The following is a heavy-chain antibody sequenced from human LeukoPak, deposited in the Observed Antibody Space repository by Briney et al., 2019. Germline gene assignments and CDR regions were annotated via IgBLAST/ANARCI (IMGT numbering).Heavy chain of an antibody. CDR1: GYTFTGYY. D-gene: IGHD5-12*01. V-gene: IGHV1-2*02. J-gene: IGHJ4*02. Sequence: ASVKVSCKASGYTFTGYYMHWVRQAPGQGLEWMGWINPNSGGTNYAQKFQGRVTMTRDTSISTAYMELSRLRSDDTAVYYCAGISYIVRYGGYATDFDYWGQGTLVTVSS. CDR3: AGISYIVRYGGYATDFDY. CDR2: INPNSGGT.